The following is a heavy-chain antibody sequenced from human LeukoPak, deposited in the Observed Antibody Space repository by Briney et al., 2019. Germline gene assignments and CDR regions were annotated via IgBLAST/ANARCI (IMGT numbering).Heavy chain of an antibody. CDR1: EFTFSSYG. CDR2: IRYDGTNK. J-gene: IGHJ4*02. D-gene: IGHD3-10*01. V-gene: IGHV3-30*02. CDR3: AKDRYSGSENFCFDS. Sequence: GGSLSLSCAASEFTFSSYGMHWVRQAPGKGLEWVAFIRYDGTNKNYADSVQGRFTISRDNSKNTLYLELNSLRAEDTAVYYCAKDRYSGSENFCFDSWGQENLVTVSS.